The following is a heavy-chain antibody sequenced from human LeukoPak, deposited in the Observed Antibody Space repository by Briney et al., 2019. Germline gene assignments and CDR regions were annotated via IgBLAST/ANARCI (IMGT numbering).Heavy chain of an antibody. V-gene: IGHV1-3*01. D-gene: IGHD3-10*01. CDR3: ARVFVVRGVHFDY. J-gene: IGHJ4*02. Sequence: ASVKVSCTASGYTFTSYAMHWVRQAPGQRLEWMGWINAGNGNTIYSQTFQGRVTITRDTSASTAYMELSSLRSEDTAVYYCARVFVVRGVHFDYWGQGTLVTVSS. CDR1: GYTFTSYA. CDR2: INAGNGNT.